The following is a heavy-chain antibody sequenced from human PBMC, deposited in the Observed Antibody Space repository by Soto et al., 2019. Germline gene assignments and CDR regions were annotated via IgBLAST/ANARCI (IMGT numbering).Heavy chain of an antibody. J-gene: IGHJ6*02. Sequence: QVQLVESGGGLVKPGGSLRLSCAASGFTFSDYYMSWIRQAPGKGLEWVSYISSSGSTIYYADSVKGRFTISRDNAKNSLYLQMNSLRAEDTAVYYCARGYQLLYLRPTIDPYYYYGMDVWGQGTTVTVSS. V-gene: IGHV3-11*01. CDR1: GFTFSDYY. D-gene: IGHD2-2*02. CDR3: ARGYQLLYLRPTIDPYYYYGMDV. CDR2: ISSSGSTI.